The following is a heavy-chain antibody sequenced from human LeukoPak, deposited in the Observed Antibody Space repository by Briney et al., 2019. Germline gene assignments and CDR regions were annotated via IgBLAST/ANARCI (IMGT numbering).Heavy chain of an antibody. D-gene: IGHD3-22*01. CDR1: GGSISSSSYY. Sequence: SETLSLTCTVSGGSISSSSYYWGWIRQPPGKGLEWIGSIYYSGSIYYNPSLKSRVTISVDTSKNQFSLKLSSVTAADTAVYYCARLGLSDYDSSGSSGSDAFDIWGQGTMVTVSS. CDR3: ARLGLSDYDSSGSSGSDAFDI. CDR2: IYYSGSI. V-gene: IGHV4-39*01. J-gene: IGHJ3*02.